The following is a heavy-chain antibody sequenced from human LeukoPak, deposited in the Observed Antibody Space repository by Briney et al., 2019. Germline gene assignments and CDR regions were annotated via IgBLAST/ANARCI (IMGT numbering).Heavy chain of an antibody. CDR1: GFTFSTSW. D-gene: IGHD2-15*01. Sequence: GGSLRLSCAASGFTFSTSWMSWVRQAPGKGLEWVANIKQDGSEQNYVDSVKGRFTISRDNARNSLYLQMDSLRAEDTAVYYCAREEDNADEYLREDYWGQGTLVTVSS. CDR2: IKQDGSEQ. V-gene: IGHV3-7*01. J-gene: IGHJ4*02. CDR3: AREEDNADEYLREDY.